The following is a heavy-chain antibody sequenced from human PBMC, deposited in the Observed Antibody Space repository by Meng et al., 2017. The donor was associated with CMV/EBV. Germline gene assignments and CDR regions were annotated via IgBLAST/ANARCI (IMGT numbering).Heavy chain of an antibody. J-gene: IGHJ6*02. CDR3: AKDRNYGSVPDYYYCGMDV. D-gene: IGHD3-10*01. V-gene: IGHV3-30*02. CDR2: IRYDGSNK. CDR1: EFTFSSFG. Sequence: GESLKISCAASEFTFSSFGMHWVRQPPGKGLEWVAFIRYDGSNKKYGDSVKGRFTISRDNSKNTLYLQMNSLRAEDTAVYYCAKDRNYGSVPDYYYCGMDVWGQGTTVTVSS.